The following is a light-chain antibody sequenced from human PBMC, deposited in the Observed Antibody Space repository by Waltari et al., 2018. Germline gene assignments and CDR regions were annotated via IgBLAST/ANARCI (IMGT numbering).Light chain of an antibody. CDR1: KLGDKY. CDR3: QAWDSGAVI. V-gene: IGLV3-1*01. Sequence: SYELTQPPSVSVFPGQTASITCSGDKLGDKYASWYQQRPGQSPLLVIYQDSRRPSGIPGRFSGSNPGTPATLTISGTQTMDEADYYCQAWDSGAVIFGGGTKLTVL. CDR2: QDS. J-gene: IGLJ2*01.